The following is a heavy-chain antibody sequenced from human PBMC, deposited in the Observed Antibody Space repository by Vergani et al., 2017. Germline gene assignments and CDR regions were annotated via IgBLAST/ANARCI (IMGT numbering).Heavy chain of an antibody. Sequence: EVQLVESGGGLVQPGGSLRLSCAASGFTFSDFSMSWVRQAPGKGLEWVAFIGSSGPYINYADSVKGRFIISRDNTNNSLFLQLRSLRAEDTAVYYCARKHISNYYDSSGYYYMGYYYGMDVWGQGTTVTVSS. CDR3: ARKHISNYYDSSGYYYMGYYYGMDV. D-gene: IGHD3-22*01. CDR1: GFTFSDFS. J-gene: IGHJ6*02. CDR2: IGSSGPYI. V-gene: IGHV3-21*04.